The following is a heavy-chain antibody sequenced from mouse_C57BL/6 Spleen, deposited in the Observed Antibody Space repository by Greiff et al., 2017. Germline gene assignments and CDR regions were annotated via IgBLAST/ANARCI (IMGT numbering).Heavy chain of an antibody. Sequence: LVESGAELARPGASVKMSCKASGYTFTSYTMHWVKQRPGQGLEWIGYINPSSGYTKYNQKFKDKATLTADKSSSTAYMQLSSLTSEDSAVYYCATMVTAYWGQGTLVTVSA. V-gene: IGHV1-4*01. D-gene: IGHD2-2*01. CDR2: INPSSGYT. CDR1: GYTFTSYT. CDR3: ATMVTAY. J-gene: IGHJ3*01.